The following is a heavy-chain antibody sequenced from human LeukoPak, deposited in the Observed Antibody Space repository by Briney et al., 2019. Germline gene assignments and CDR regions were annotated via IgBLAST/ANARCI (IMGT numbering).Heavy chain of an antibody. J-gene: IGHJ4*02. CDR2: IYYSGST. CDR1: GGSISSYY. CDR3: ARRSYSSGYYYYFDY. V-gene: IGHV4-59*08. D-gene: IGHD3-22*01. Sequence: SETLSLTCTVSGGSISSYYWSWIRQPPGKGLEWIGYIYYSGSTNYNPSLKSRVTISVDTSKNQFSLKLSSVTAADTAAYYCARRSYSSGYYYYFDYWGQGTLVTVSS.